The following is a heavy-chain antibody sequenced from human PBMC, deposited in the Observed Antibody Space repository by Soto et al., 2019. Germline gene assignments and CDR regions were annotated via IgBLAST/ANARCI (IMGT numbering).Heavy chain of an antibody. V-gene: IGHV4-34*01. CDR3: ARDKITDLFDY. CDR2: INHSGST. CDR1: GGSFSGYS. J-gene: IGHJ4*02. D-gene: IGHD3-10*01. Sequence: PSETLSLTCAVYGGSFSGYSWTWIRQPPGTGLEWIGEINHSGSTNYNPSLKSRVTISVDTSKNQFSLKLTSVTAADTAVYYCARDKITDLFDYWSQGTLVTVSS.